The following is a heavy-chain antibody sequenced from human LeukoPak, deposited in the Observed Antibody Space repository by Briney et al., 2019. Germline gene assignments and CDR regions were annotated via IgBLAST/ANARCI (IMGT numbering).Heavy chain of an antibody. J-gene: IGHJ5*02. CDR1: GFTFSSYS. D-gene: IGHD6-13*01. CDR2: ISSSSSYI. V-gene: IGHV3-21*01. Sequence: GGSLRLSCAASGFTFSSYSMNWVRQAPGKGLEWVSSISSSSSYIYYADSVKGRFTISRDNAKNSLYLQTNSLRAEDTAVYYCARDPSSSWQPTPNWFDPWGQGTLVTVSS. CDR3: ARDPSSSWQPTPNWFDP.